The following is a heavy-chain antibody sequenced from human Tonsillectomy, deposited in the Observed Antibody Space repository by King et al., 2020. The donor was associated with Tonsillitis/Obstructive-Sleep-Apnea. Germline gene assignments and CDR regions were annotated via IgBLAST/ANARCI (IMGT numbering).Heavy chain of an antibody. CDR1: GGTFSSYA. V-gene: IGHV1-69*10. D-gene: IGHD5-12*01. J-gene: IGHJ4*02. Sequence: VQLVQSGAEVKKPGSSVKVSCKASGGTFSSYAISWVRQAPGQGLEWMGGIIPILGIANYAQKFQGRVTITADKSTSTAYMELRSLRYEDTAVYYCAGGLRINSSSLPNFAYWGQGTLVTVSS. CDR3: AGGLRINSSSLPNFAY. CDR2: IIPILGIA.